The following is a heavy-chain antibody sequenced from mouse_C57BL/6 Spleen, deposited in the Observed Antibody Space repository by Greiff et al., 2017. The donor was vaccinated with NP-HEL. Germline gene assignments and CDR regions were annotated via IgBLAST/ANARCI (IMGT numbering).Heavy chain of an antibody. CDR1: GYAFTNYL. D-gene: IGHD1-1*01. Sequence: QVQLKESGAELVRPGTSVKVSCKASGYAFTNYLIEWVKQRPGQGLEWIGVINPGSGGTNYNEKFKGKATLTADKSSSTAYMQLSSLTSEDSAVYFCARDYYGSSGGYFDYWGQGTTLTVSS. CDR3: ARDYYGSSGGYFDY. CDR2: INPGSGGT. J-gene: IGHJ2*01. V-gene: IGHV1-54*01.